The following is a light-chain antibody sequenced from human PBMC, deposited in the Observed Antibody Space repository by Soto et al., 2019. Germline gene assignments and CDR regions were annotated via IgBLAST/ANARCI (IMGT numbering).Light chain of an antibody. Sequence: EIVLTQSPGTLSLSPGERATLSCRASQSVSSSYLAWYQHKPGQAPRPLIYGASSRATGIPDRFSGSGSGTNFALAFSILEPEDFAVDYCQQYGSSPRTFGQGTKVDIK. CDR3: QQYGSSPRT. CDR1: QSVSSSY. J-gene: IGKJ1*01. V-gene: IGKV3-20*01. CDR2: GAS.